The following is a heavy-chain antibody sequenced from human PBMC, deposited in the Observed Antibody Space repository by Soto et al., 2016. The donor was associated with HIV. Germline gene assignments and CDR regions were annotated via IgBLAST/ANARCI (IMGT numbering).Heavy chain of an antibody. J-gene: IGHJ4*02. CDR1: GFTFSSYG. V-gene: IGHV3-33*03. CDR3: GRGLNRLMY. CDR2: IWYDGNKK. D-gene: IGHD3-10*01. Sequence: VQLVESGGGVAQPGTSLRLSCVVSGFTFSSYGLHWVRQAPGKGLEWVAVIWYDGNKKYYADSVKGRFTISRDNSKNTLELEMNSLRVEDTAVYYCGRGLNRLMYWGQGTLVTVSS.